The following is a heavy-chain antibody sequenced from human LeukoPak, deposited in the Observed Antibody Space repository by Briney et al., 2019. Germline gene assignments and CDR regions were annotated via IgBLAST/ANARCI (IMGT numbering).Heavy chain of an antibody. J-gene: IGHJ3*02. CDR3: ARPTLNNHLDAFDI. CDR1: GFTFSSYE. CDR2: GST. D-gene: IGHD1-14*01. Sequence: GSLRLSCAASGFTFSSYEMNWVRQPPGKGLEWIGSGSTYYNPSLKSRVTISVDTSKNQFSLKLYSVTAADTAVYYCARPTLNNHLDAFDIWGQGTMVTVSS. V-gene: IGHV4-34*01.